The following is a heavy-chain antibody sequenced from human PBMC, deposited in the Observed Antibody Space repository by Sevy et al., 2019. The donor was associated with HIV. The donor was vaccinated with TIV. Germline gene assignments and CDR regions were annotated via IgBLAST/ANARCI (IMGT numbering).Heavy chain of an antibody. J-gene: IGHJ4*02. CDR1: GFTFSDYY. V-gene: IGHV3-11*01. D-gene: IGHD3-10*01. Sequence: GGSLRLSCAASGFTFSDYYMSWIRQAPGKGLEWISYISSSGSTTYYADSVKGRFTISRDNAKNSLYLQMNSLRAEDTAVYYCARAQGVLLWFGEFPLWGQGTLVTVSS. CDR3: ARAQGVLLWFGEFPL. CDR2: ISSSGSTT.